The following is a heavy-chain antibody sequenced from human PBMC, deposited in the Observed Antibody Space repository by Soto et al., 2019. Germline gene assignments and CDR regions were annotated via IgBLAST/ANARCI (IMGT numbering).Heavy chain of an antibody. CDR2: ISAYNGNT. J-gene: IGHJ1*01. Sequence: ASVKVSCKASGYTFTSYGISWVRQAPGQGLEWMGWISAYNGNTNYAQKLQGRVTMTTDTSTSTAYMELRSLRSDDTAVYYCARARSSWYSEYFKHWGQGTLVTVSS. CDR1: GYTFTSYG. D-gene: IGHD6-13*01. V-gene: IGHV1-18*01. CDR3: ARARSSWYSEYFKH.